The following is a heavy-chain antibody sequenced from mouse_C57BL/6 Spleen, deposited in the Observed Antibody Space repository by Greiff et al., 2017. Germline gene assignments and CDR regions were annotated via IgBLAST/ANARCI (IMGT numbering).Heavy chain of an antibody. J-gene: IGHJ4*01. CDR3: ARRPFYYGYDGNYAMDY. CDR2: IDPSDSYT. D-gene: IGHD2-2*01. V-gene: IGHV1-59*01. Sequence: QVQLQQPGAELVRPGTSVKLSCKASGYTFTSYWMHWVKQRPGQGLEWIGVIDPSDSYTNYNQKFKGKATLTVDTSSSTAYMQLSSLTSEDSAVYYCARRPFYYGYDGNYAMDYRGQGTSVTVSS. CDR1: GYTFTSYW.